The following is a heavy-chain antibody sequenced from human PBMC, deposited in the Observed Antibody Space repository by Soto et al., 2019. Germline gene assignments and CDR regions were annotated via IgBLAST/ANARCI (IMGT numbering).Heavy chain of an antibody. CDR2: ISSSSSYI. CDR3: ARDSSVAGFDY. Sequence: GGSLRLSCAASGFTFRSYGMNWVRQAPGKGLEWVSSISSSSSYIYYADSVKGRFTISRDNAKNSLYLQMNSLRAEDTAVYYSARDSSVAGFDYWGQGTLVTVSS. D-gene: IGHD6-19*01. J-gene: IGHJ4*02. V-gene: IGHV3-21*01. CDR1: GFTFRSYG.